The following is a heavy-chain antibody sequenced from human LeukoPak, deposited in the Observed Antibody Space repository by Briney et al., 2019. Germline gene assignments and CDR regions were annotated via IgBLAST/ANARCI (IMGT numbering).Heavy chain of an antibody. CDR1: GGSFSGYY. CDR2: INHSGST. J-gene: IGHJ4*02. D-gene: IGHD6-19*01. Sequence: SETLSLTCAVYGGSFSGYYWSWIRQPPGKGLEWIGEINHSGSTNYNPSLKSRVTISVDTSKNQFSLKLSSVTAAGTAVYYCASEMAVAGDDYWGQGTLVTVSS. CDR3: ASEMAVAGDDY. V-gene: IGHV4-34*01.